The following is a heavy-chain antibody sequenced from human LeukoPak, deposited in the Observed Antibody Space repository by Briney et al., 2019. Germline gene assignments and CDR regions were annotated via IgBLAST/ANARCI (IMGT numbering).Heavy chain of an antibody. CDR3: ARAFDSSGYYPDY. Sequence: GGSLRLSCAASGFDFSTYSMHWVRRAPGRGLEWLSYIDSSSSTIYYADSVKGRFTISRDNAKNSLYLQMNSLRAEDTAVYYCARAFDSSGYYPDYWGQGTLVTVSS. CDR2: IDSSSSTI. D-gene: IGHD3-22*01. CDR1: GFDFSTYS. V-gene: IGHV3-48*01. J-gene: IGHJ4*02.